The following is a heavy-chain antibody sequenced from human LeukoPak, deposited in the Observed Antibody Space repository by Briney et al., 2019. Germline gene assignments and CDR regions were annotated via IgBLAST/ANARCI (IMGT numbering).Heavy chain of an antibody. CDR3: ARELAGYGKLDY. D-gene: IGHD5-12*01. Sequence: SQTLSLTCTVSGGSISSGSYFWSWIRQPAGKGLEWIGRIYTSGSTNYNPSLKSRVTISPDTSKNQFSPKLSSVTAADTAVYYCARELAGYGKLDYWGQGILVTVSS. CDR2: IYTSGST. J-gene: IGHJ4*02. V-gene: IGHV4-61*02. CDR1: GGSISSGSYF.